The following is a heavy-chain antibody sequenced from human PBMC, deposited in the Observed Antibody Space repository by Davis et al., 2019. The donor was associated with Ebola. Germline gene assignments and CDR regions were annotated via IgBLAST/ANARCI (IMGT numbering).Heavy chain of an antibody. CDR1: GFTFSSYG. D-gene: IGHD2-15*01. J-gene: IGHJ4*02. CDR3: GKDLLPGGLES. V-gene: IGHV3-9*01. CDR2: ILLRSGRT. Sequence: SLKISCAASGFTFSSYGMHWVRQVPGKGLEWVSGILLRSGRTGYADSVKGRFIISRDNAKNSVYLQMDSLRVEDTAFYYCGKDLLPGGLESWGQGTLVTVSS.